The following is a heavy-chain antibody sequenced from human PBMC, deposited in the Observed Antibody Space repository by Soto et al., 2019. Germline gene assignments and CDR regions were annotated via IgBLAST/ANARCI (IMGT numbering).Heavy chain of an antibody. D-gene: IGHD2-2*01. CDR2: VYWDDSK. J-gene: IGHJ4*02. V-gene: IGHV2-5*02. CDR1: GFSLSTRDVG. Sequence: QITLNESGPTLVKPTQTRTLTCTFSGFSLSTRDVGVGWIRQPPGEALEWLGVVYWDDSKTYSPSLESRLTITKDTSKTQVVLRMTKMDPVDTATYYCAHCRGGVASFWGQGTLVTVSS. CDR3: AHCRGGVASF.